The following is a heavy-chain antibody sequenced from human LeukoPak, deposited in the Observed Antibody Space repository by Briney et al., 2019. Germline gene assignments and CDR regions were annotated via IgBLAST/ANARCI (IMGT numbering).Heavy chain of an antibody. D-gene: IGHD3-9*01. J-gene: IGHJ4*02. Sequence: GGSLRLSCVASGFTFSSYAMSWVRQAPGKGLEWVSAISGSGGSTYYADSVKGRFTISRDNSKNTLYLQMNSLRAEDTAVYYCAKDSQTDYDILTGPFDYWGQGTLVTVSS. V-gene: IGHV3-23*01. CDR3: AKDSQTDYDILTGPFDY. CDR1: GFTFSSYA. CDR2: ISGSGGST.